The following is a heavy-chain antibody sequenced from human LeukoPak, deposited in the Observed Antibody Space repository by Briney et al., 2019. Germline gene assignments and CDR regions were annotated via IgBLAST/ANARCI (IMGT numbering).Heavy chain of an antibody. D-gene: IGHD6-19*01. CDR2: IYYSGSP. CDR1: GGSISTYY. Sequence: SETLSLNCTVSGGSISTYYWSWIRQPPGKGLEWIGNIYYSGSPNYNPSLKSRATISVDTSKNQFSLKLTAVTAADTAVYYCARHRYSSAWSVVDYWSQGTLVTVSS. J-gene: IGHJ4*02. V-gene: IGHV4-59*08. CDR3: ARHRYSSAWSVVDY.